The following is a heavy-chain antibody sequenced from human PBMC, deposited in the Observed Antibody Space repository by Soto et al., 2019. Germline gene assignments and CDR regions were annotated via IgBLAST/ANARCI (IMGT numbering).Heavy chain of an antibody. CDR3: ARVRDYYGSGSYYIPEPHRYFVY. J-gene: IGHJ4*02. D-gene: IGHD3-10*01. Sequence: GASVKVSCKASGYTFTSYGISWVRQAPGQGLEWMGWISAYNGNTNYAQKLQGRVTMTTDTSTSTAYMELRSLRSDDTAVYYCARVRDYYGSGSYYIPEPHRYFVYRGQGTLVTVS. V-gene: IGHV1-18*01. CDR1: GYTFTSYG. CDR2: ISAYNGNT.